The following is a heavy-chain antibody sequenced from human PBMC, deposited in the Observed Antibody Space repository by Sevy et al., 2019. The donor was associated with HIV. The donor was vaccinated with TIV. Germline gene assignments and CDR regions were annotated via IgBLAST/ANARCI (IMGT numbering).Heavy chain of an antibody. CDR1: GFTFSKYS. Sequence: GGSLRLSCVASGFTFSKYSMSWVRQTPGKGVEWVSTLSFACGRINYADSVKGRFTMSRDDSRNTFYLQMDSLRAEDTAIYYCAREGCSKPHDYWGQGTLVTVSS. CDR2: LSFACGRI. D-gene: IGHD2-2*01. CDR3: AREGCSKPHDY. V-gene: IGHV3-23*01. J-gene: IGHJ4*02.